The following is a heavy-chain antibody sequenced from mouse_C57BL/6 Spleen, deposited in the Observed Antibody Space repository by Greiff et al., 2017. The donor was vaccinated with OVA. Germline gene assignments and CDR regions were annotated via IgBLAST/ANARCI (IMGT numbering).Heavy chain of an antibody. J-gene: IGHJ2*01. Sequence: VQLQQSGPELVKPGASVKMSCKASGYTFTDYNMHWVKQSHGKSLEWIGYINPNNGGTSYNQKFKGKATLTVNKSSSTAYMELRSLTSEDTAVYYCARPSIYEGYYAYCFDYWGQGTTLTVSS. D-gene: IGHD2-3*01. CDR2: INPNNGGT. CDR1: GYTFTDYN. V-gene: IGHV1-22*01. CDR3: ARPSIYEGYYAYCFDY.